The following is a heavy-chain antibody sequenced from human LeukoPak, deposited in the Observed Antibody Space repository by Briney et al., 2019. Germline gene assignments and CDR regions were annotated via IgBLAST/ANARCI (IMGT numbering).Heavy chain of an antibody. CDR1: GFTFSSYA. CDR2: ISYDGSNK. Sequence: GGSLRLSCAASGFTFSSYAMHWVRQAPGKGLEWVAVISYDGSNKYYADSVKGRFTISRDNAKNSLYLQMSSLRAEDTAVYYCARSVIAALTYYYGMDVWGQGTTVTVSS. V-gene: IGHV3-30-3*01. J-gene: IGHJ6*02. D-gene: IGHD6-6*01. CDR3: ARSVIAALTYYYGMDV.